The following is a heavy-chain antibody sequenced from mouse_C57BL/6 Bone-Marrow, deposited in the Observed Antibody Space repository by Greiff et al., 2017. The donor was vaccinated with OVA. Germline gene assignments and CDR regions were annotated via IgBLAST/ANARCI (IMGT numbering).Heavy chain of an antibody. CDR3: ARSGVLNWYFDV. Sequence: QVQLQQSGPGLVQPSQSLSLTCTVSGFSLTSYGVHWVRQSPGKGLEWLGVIWSGGSTDYNAAFISRLSISKDNSKSQVFFKMNSLQADDTAIYYCARSGVLNWYFDVWGTGTTVTVSS. J-gene: IGHJ1*03. CDR1: GFSLTSYG. V-gene: IGHV2-2*01. CDR2: IWSGGST.